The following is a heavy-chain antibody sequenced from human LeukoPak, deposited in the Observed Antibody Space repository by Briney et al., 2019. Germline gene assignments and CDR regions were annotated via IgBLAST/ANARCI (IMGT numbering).Heavy chain of an antibody. CDR3: ARGPLSPPQHYYDSSGYGVDY. V-gene: IGHV4-34*01. Sequence: SETLSLTCAVYGGSFSGYYWSWIRQPPGKGLEWIGEINHSESTNYNPSLKSRVNISVDTSKNQFSLKLSSVTAADTAVYYCARGPLSPPQHYYDSSGYGVDYWGQGTLVTVSS. J-gene: IGHJ4*02. CDR1: GGSFSGYY. D-gene: IGHD3-22*01. CDR2: INHSEST.